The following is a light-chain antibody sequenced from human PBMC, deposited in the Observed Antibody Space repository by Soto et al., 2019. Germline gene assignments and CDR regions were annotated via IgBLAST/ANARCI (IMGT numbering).Light chain of an antibody. J-gene: IGLJ1*01. V-gene: IGLV2-14*01. CDR1: SSDVGGYNY. CDR3: ISYTSSSTLEV. Sequence: QSALTQPASVSGSPGQSITISCTGTSSDVGGYNYVSWYQQHPGKAPKLMIYDVSNRPSGVSNRFSGSKSGNTASLTISGLQAEDEADYYCISYTSSSTLEVFGTWTKLTVL. CDR2: DVS.